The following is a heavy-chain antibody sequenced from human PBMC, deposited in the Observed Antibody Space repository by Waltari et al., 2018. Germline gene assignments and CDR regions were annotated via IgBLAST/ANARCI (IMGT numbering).Heavy chain of an antibody. D-gene: IGHD3-16*01. CDR1: GFTFSSYA. CDR2: ISYDGSNK. V-gene: IGHV3-30*01. Sequence: QVQLVESGGGVVQPGRSLRLSCTASGFTFSSYAMHWVRQAPGKGLEWVAVISYDGSNKYYADSVKGRFTISRDNSKNTLYLQMNSLRAEDTAVYYCARDVTTFDYYGMDVWGQGTTVTVSS. J-gene: IGHJ6*02. CDR3: ARDVTTFDYYGMDV.